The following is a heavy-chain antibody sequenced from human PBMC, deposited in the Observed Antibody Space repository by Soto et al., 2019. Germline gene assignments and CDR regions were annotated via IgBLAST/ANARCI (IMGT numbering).Heavy chain of an antibody. CDR3: ARDGREGYPLDY. V-gene: IGHV3-53*01. D-gene: IGHD5-12*01. CDR2: TYSGGTT. Sequence: GGSLRLSCAASGFSVSSHHMSWVRQAPGAGLECISITYSGGTTYYADSVKGRWTISRDNSKNMLYLQMDNLRAEDTAVYYCARDGREGYPLDYWGQGTLVTVSS. CDR1: GFSVSSHH. J-gene: IGHJ4*02.